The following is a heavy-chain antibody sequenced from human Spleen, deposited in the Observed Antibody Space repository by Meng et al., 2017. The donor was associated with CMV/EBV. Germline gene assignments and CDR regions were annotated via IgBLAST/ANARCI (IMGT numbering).Heavy chain of an antibody. V-gene: IGHV1-2*02. J-gene: IGHJ4*02. CDR3: ARDIRSGAAAY. CDR2: INPNSGGT. D-gene: IGHD2-21*01. CDR1: GGTFSSYT. Sequence: ASVKVSCKASGGTFSSYTISWVRQAPGQGPEWMGWINPNSGGTAYAQRFQDRITMTTDSSITTVYMELNRLTSDDTAMFYCARDIRSGAAAYWGQGTLVTVSS.